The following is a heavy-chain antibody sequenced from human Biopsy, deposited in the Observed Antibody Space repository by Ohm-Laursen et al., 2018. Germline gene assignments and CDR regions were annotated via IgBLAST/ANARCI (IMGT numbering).Heavy chain of an antibody. D-gene: IGHD6-19*01. Sequence: GTLSLTCTVSGGSISGSSWSWIRQAPGKGLEWIGYISYSRDTNYNPSLKNRITISVDTSKNQFSLKLTSVTAADTAVYYCAKHGSGWTGDDAFHIWGQGTMVTVSS. CDR1: GGSISGSS. J-gene: IGHJ3*02. V-gene: IGHV4-59*08. CDR2: ISYSRDT. CDR3: AKHGSGWTGDDAFHI.